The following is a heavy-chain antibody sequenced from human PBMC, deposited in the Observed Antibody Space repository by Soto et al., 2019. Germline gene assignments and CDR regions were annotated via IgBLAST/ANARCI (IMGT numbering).Heavy chain of an antibody. V-gene: IGHV4-59*01. Sequence: LNLQGPGPGLVKPSEPLSLTCTASGAPISSYSWAWFRHPPGKGLEWIGYIYYSGSTNYNPSLKSRVTISVDTSKNQFSLKLSSVTAADTAVYYCARRYGASFDYWGQGTLVTVSS. D-gene: IGHD4-17*01. J-gene: IGHJ4*02. CDR3: ARRYGASFDY. CDR1: GAPISSYS. CDR2: IYYSGST.